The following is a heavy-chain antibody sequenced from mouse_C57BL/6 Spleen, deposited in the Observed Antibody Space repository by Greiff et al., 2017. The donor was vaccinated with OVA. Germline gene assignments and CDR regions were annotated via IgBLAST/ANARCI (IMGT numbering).Heavy chain of an antibody. CDR1: GYSITSGYY. V-gene: IGHV3-6*01. CDR3: ASIYYGNY. Sequence: EVKLMESGPGLVKPSQSLSLTCSVTGYSITSGYYWNWIRQFPGNKLEWMGYISYDGSNNYNPSLKNRISITRDTSKNQFFLKLNSVTTEDTATYYCASIYYGNYWGQGTLVTVSA. CDR2: ISYDGSN. D-gene: IGHD2-1*01. J-gene: IGHJ3*01.